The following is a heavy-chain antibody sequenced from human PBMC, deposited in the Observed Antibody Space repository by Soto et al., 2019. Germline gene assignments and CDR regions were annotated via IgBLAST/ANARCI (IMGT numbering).Heavy chain of an antibody. CDR3: ARIRSDGTWIHQYSYYYYLDF. Sequence: GGSLRLSCAASGFTFSSYWMSWVRQAPGKGLEWVANIKQDGSEKYYVDSVKGRFTISRDNAKNSLYLQMNSLRADDTAVYYCARIRSDGTWIHQYSYYYYLDFWGKGTTVTV. J-gene: IGHJ6*03. D-gene: IGHD5-18*01. V-gene: IGHV3-7*02. CDR2: IKQDGSEK. CDR1: GFTFSSYW.